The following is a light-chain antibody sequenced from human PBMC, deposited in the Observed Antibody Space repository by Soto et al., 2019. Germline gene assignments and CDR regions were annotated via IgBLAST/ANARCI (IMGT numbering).Light chain of an antibody. V-gene: IGLV2-14*01. CDR2: EVT. CDR3: SSYTGSSTHV. CDR1: DNDIGGYNY. Sequence: QSALTQPASVSGSPGQSITISCTGTDNDIGGYNYVSWYQQHPGKAPKLMIYEVTHRPSGVSSRFFASKSGNTASLTISRLQTEDEADYYCSSYTGSSTHVFGTGTKVTVL. J-gene: IGLJ1*01.